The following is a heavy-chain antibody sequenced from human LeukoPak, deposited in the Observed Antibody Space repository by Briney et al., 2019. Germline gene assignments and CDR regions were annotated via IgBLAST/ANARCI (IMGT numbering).Heavy chain of an antibody. Sequence: GGSLRLSCAASGFTFRSHGMHWVRQAPGKGLEWVAFIWYVGSNKYYTDSVKGRFTISRDNSKNTLYLQMNSLRAEDTAVYYCAGDRATSYFDYWGQGALVTISS. D-gene: IGHD1-26*01. J-gene: IGHJ4*02. CDR3: AGDRATSYFDY. CDR1: GFTFRSHG. CDR2: IWYVGSNK. V-gene: IGHV3-33*01.